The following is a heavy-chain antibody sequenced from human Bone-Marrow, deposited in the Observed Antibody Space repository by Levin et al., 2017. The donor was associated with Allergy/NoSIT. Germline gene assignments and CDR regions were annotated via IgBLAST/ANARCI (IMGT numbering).Heavy chain of an antibody. V-gene: IGHV6-1*01. D-gene: IGHD6-19*01. CDR1: GDSVSTDTAA. Sequence: KSSETLSLTCAISGDSVSTDTAAWNWIRQSPSRGLEWLGRTYYRSKWYSNYAGSVRSRITIEPDTSKNQFSLQLKSVTPDDTAVYFCARDKTVSGLNDAFDIWGQGTLVTVSS. J-gene: IGHJ3*02. CDR3: ARDKTVSGLNDAFDI. CDR2: TYYRSKWYS.